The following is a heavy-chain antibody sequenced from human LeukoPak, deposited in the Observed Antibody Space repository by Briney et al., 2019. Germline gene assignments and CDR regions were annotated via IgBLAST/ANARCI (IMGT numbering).Heavy chain of an antibody. D-gene: IGHD5-24*01. CDR1: LGSFHDYY. Sequence: SETLSLTCVDSLGSFHDYYSRCIRQPPGKGLEWVGEIHPHGIFYYNSSLMSRVAISIDTSKTHFSLRLPSVTATDAAFYYCARGRDRSKAGDHWGQGSLVTVSS. J-gene: IGHJ4*02. CDR3: ARGRDRSKAGDH. CDR2: IHPHGIF. V-gene: IGHV4-34*01.